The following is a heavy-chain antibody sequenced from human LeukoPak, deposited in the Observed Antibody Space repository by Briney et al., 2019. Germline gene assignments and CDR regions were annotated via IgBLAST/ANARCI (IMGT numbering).Heavy chain of an antibody. CDR2: IFYSGST. V-gene: IGHV4-39*07. CDR1: SGSISTSNYY. Sequence: SETLSLTCTVSSGSISTSNYYWGWVRQPPGKALEWIGNIFYSGSTYYSPSLKSRVTISVDTSKNQFSLKLSSVTAADTAVYYCARVMAAPLRFYRFDPWGQGTLVTVSS. J-gene: IGHJ5*02. D-gene: IGHD2-8*01. CDR3: ARVMAAPLRFYRFDP.